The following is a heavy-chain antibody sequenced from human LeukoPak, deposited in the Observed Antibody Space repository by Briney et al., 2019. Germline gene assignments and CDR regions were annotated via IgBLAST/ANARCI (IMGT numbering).Heavy chain of an antibody. Sequence: RRSLRLSCAASGFTVSSNYMSWVRQAPGKGLEWVSVIYSGGSTYYADSVKGRFTISRDNSKNTLYLQMNSLRAEDTAVYYCALSGFGELFIDYWGQGTLVTVSS. V-gene: IGHV3-66*01. J-gene: IGHJ4*02. CDR3: ALSGFGELFIDY. D-gene: IGHD3-10*01. CDR1: GFTVSSNY. CDR2: IYSGGST.